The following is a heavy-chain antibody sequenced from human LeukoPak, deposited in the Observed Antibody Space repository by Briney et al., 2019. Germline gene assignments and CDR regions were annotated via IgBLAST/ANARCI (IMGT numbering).Heavy chain of an antibody. J-gene: IGHJ4*02. CDR2: IYYSGST. CDR1: GGSISSYY. V-gene: IGHV4-59*01. D-gene: IGHD2-15*01. Sequence: SETLSLTCTVSGGSISSYYWSWIRQPPGKGLEWIGYIYYSGSTNYNPSLKSRVTISVDTSKNQFSLKLSSVTAADTAVYYCARLTCSGGSCYDDYWGQGTLVTVSS. CDR3: ARLTCSGGSCYDDY.